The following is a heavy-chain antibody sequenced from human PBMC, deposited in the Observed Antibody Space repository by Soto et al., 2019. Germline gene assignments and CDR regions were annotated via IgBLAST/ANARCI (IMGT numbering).Heavy chain of an antibody. V-gene: IGHV3-30*03. CDR3: SPLGAFGI. D-gene: IGHD7-27*01. Sequence: QVQLVESGGGVVQPGRSLRLSCAASGFTFSSYGMHWVRQAPGKGLEWVAVISYDGSNKYYADSVKGRFTISRDNSKNTLYLQMNSLRAEDTAVYYCSPLGAFGIWGQGTMVTVSS. CDR1: GFTFSSYG. J-gene: IGHJ3*02. CDR2: ISYDGSNK.